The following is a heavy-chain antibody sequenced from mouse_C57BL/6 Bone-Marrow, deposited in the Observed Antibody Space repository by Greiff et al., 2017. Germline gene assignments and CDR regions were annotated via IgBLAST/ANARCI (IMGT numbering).Heavy chain of an antibody. V-gene: IGHV1-69*01. CDR3: AKSLYYGSSCNY. Sequence: VQLQQPGAELVMPGASVKLSCKASGYTFTSSWMHWVKQRPGQGLEWIGEIDPSDSYTNYNQKFKGKSTLTVDKSSSKAYMHLSSLTSEDSAVYYCAKSLYYGSSCNYWGQGTTLTVSS. D-gene: IGHD1-1*01. CDR2: IDPSDSYT. CDR1: GYTFTSSW. J-gene: IGHJ2*01.